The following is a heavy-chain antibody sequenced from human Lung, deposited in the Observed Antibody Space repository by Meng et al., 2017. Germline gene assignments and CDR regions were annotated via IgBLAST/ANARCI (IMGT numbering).Heavy chain of an antibody. CDR2: IDPKSGDT. D-gene: IGHD6-13*01. CDR3: ARDEDISAAGKLFVDY. J-gene: IGHJ4*01. Sequence: ASVKVSCKPSGYNFPDYWLHWVRRAPGQGLEWMGRIDPKSGDTHHAQRFQGRVTMTGDTSISTAYMELSGLRSDDTAMYYCARDEDISAAGKLFVDYWGHRTPGTVSS. V-gene: IGHV1-2*06. CDR1: GYNFPDYW.